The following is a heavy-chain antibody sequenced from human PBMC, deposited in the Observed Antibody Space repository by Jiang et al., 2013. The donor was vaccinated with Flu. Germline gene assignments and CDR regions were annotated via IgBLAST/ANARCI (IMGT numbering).Heavy chain of an antibody. CDR1: GDTFTSHA. J-gene: IGHJ4*02. CDR2: IIPVLTIT. Sequence: GAEVKKAGSSVKVSCKASGDTFTSHAISWVRQAPGQGLEWMGRIIPVLTITKYAQKFEGRVTMTADKSTNTAYMELTSLRSEDTAVYYCASDRVGVLDNWGQGTLVTVSS. V-gene: IGHV1-69*04. CDR3: ASDRVGVLDN. D-gene: IGHD1-26*01.